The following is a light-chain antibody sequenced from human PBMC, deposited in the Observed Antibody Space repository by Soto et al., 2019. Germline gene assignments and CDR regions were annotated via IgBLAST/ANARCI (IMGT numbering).Light chain of an antibody. J-gene: IGLJ3*02. CDR2: EVT. CDR3: QSYDSSLSVWV. V-gene: IGLV2-14*01. CDR1: RSDVGRYNY. Sequence: QSALTQPASVSGSPGQSITISCTGTRSDVGRYNYVSWYQQHPGKAPKLLIYEVTYRPSGVSTRFSASKSGSTASLTISGIQAEDEADYYCQSYDSSLSVWVFGGGTKLTVL.